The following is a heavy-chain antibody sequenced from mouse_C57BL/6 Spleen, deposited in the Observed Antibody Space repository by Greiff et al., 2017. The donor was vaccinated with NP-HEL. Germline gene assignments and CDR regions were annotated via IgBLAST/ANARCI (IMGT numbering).Heavy chain of an antibody. CDR2: IWSGGST. V-gene: IGHV2-5*01. J-gene: IGHJ3*01. Sequence: QVQLQQSGPGLVQPSQSLSITCTVSGFSLTSYGVHWVRQSPGKGLEWLGVIWSGGSTDYNAAFMSRLSITKDNSKIQVIFKMHSLQADDTAIYYCARNIGDYWGFDYWGQGTLVTVSA. CDR3: ARNIGDYWGFDY. D-gene: IGHD2-13*01. CDR1: GFSLTSYG.